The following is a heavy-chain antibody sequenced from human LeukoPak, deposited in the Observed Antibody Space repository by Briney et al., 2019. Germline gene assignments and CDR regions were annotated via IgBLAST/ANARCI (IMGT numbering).Heavy chain of an antibody. V-gene: IGHV4-59*01. J-gene: IGHJ6*02. D-gene: IGHD3-22*01. Sequence: SETLSLTCTVSGGSISSYYWSWIRQPPGKGLEWIGYIYYSGSTNYNPSLKSRVTISVDTSKNQFSLKLSSVTAADTAVYYCARDRGSDSSGSYYYYGMDVWGQGTTVTVSS. CDR2: IYYSGST. CDR3: ARDRGSDSSGSYYYYGMDV. CDR1: GGSISSYY.